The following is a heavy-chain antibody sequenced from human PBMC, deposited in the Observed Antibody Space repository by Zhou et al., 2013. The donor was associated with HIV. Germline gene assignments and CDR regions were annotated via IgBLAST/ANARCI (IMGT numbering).Heavy chain of an antibody. J-gene: IGHJ4*02. CDR1: GYSISNNYY. CDR2: IYHSGST. Sequence: QVQLQESGPGLVKPSETLSLTCAVSGYSISNNYYWGWIRQPPGKRLEWIGSIYHSGSTYYNPSLKSRVTISVDTSKNQFSLKLSSVTAADTAMYYCARKVTTRGLFDYWSQGTLVTVSS. CDR3: ARKVTTRGLFDY. D-gene: IGHD4-17*01. V-gene: IGHV4-38-2*01.